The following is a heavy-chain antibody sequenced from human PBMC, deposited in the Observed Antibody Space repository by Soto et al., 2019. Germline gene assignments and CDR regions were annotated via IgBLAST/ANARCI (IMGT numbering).Heavy chain of an antibody. CDR2: ISRHNGNT. D-gene: IGHD3-10*01. J-gene: IGHJ4*02. Sequence: QVQLVQSGAEVKKPGASVKVSCKASGYVFISYGISWVRQAPGQGLEWMGWISRHNGNTNYAQKFQGRVTMTTDASTSTAYMALRSLRSDDTAVYYCVRDLDGSGNYYTDYWGQGTLVTVS. CDR1: GYVFISYG. V-gene: IGHV1-18*04. CDR3: VRDLDGSGNYYTDY.